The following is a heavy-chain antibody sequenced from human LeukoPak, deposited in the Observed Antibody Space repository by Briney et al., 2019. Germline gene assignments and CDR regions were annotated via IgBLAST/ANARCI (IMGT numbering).Heavy chain of an antibody. CDR3: VRVGIDYGDYFDY. CDR1: GLTFSRDW. V-gene: IGHV3-7*05. J-gene: IGHJ4*02. CDR2: IKHDGSEA. Sequence: GGSLRLSCVASGLTFSRDWMSWVRQAPGKGLEWLANIKHDGSEANYVDSVKGRFTISRDNTKNSLYLQMNSLRAEDTAVYYCVRVGIDYGDYFDYWGQGTLVTVS. D-gene: IGHD4/OR15-4a*01.